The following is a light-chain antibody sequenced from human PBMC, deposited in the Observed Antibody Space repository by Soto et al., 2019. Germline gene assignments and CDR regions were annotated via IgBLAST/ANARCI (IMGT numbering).Light chain of an antibody. Sequence: QSVLTQPPSVSEAPRQRVTISCSGSSSNIGNNAVNWYQQLQGKAPKLLIYYDDLLPSGVSDRFSGSKSGTSASLAISGLQSEDEADYYCAAWDDILNGVVFGGGTKLTVL. J-gene: IGLJ2*01. CDR3: AAWDDILNGVV. CDR2: YDD. CDR1: SSNIGNNA. V-gene: IGLV1-36*01.